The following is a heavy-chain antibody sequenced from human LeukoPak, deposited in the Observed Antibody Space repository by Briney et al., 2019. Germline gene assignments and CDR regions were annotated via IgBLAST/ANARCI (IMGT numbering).Heavy chain of an antibody. CDR2: ISSSSSYI. J-gene: IGHJ4*02. V-gene: IGHV3-21*01. Sequence: GGSLRLSCAASGFTFSSYSMNWVRQAPGKGLEWASSISSSSSYIYYADSVKGRFTISRDNAKNPLYLQMNSLRAEDTAVYYCARAEYYYDSSGYPTHWGQGTLVTVPS. CDR3: ARAEYYYDSSGYPTH. CDR1: GFTFSSYS. D-gene: IGHD3-22*01.